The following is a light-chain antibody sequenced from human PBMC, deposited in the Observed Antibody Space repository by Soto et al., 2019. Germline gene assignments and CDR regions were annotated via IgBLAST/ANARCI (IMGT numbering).Light chain of an antibody. J-gene: IGKJ4*01. Sequence: EIQMTQSPSSLSASVGDIVTITCRASQSISSYLNWYQQKPGKAPKLLIYAASSLQSGVPSRFSGSGSGTDFTLTISSLQPEDFATYYCQQSYSTPLTFGGGTKVDIK. CDR1: QSISSY. CDR3: QQSYSTPLT. V-gene: IGKV1-39*01. CDR2: AAS.